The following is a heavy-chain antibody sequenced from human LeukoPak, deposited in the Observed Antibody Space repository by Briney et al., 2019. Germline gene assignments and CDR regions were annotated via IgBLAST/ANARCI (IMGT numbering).Heavy chain of an antibody. J-gene: IGHJ4*02. V-gene: IGHV3-7*04. D-gene: IGHD5-24*01. Sequence: GGSLRLSCAASGFTFSSYWMSWVRQAPGKGLEWVANIKQDGGEKYYVDSVKGRFTISRDNAKNSLYLQMNGLRPEDTAVYYCAGRGDGNLYYFDHWGQGTLVTASS. CDR1: GFTFSSYW. CDR2: IKQDGGEK. CDR3: AGRGDGNLYYFDH.